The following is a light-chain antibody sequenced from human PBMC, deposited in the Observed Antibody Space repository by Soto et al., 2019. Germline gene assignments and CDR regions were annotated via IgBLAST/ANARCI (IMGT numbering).Light chain of an antibody. V-gene: IGLV1-44*01. CDR1: SSNIGSNT. Sequence: QSVLTQPPSASGTPGQRVTISCSGSSSNIGSNTVNWYQQLPGTAPKPLIYSNNQRPSGVPDRFSGSKSGTSASLAISGLQYEDEADYYCAAWDDRLNAVVFGGGTKLTVL. CDR2: SNN. J-gene: IGLJ2*01. CDR3: AAWDDRLNAVV.